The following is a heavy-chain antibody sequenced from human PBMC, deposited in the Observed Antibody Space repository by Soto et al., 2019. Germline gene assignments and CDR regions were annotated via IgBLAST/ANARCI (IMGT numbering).Heavy chain of an antibody. V-gene: IGHV3-48*01. CDR2: IGSSSSAI. CDR3: AQDYYGSSYADFDY. J-gene: IGHJ4*02. Sequence: GSLRISFGASRFTFSSYSVNWVRQTPGKGLELVSYIGSSSSAIYYADSVKGRFTISRDNAKNSLYLQMNSLRAEDTAVYYCAQDYYGSSYADFDYWGQGTLVTVSS. D-gene: IGHD3-10*01. CDR1: RFTFSSYS.